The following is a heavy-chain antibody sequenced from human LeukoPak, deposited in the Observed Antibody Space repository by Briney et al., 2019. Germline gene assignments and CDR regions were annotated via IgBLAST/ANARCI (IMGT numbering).Heavy chain of an antibody. J-gene: IGHJ5*02. CDR1: EFIFSSYG. D-gene: IGHD5-24*01. CDR2: IWDDGSEK. Sequence: GGSLRLSCEASEFIFSSYGMHWVRQAPGKGLEWVAAIWDDGSEKYYGDSVRGRFTISRDNSKNTLYLQMDSLRAEDTAVYYCARDAANYLNWFDLWGQGTLVTVSS. CDR3: ARDAANYLNWFDL. V-gene: IGHV3-33*01.